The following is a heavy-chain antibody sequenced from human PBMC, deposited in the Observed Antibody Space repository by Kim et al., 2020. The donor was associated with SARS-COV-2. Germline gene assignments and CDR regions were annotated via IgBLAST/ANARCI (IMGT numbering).Heavy chain of an antibody. CDR1: GGSISSSSYY. CDR3: ASANWGSANFDY. V-gene: IGHV4-39*07. J-gene: IGHJ4*02. D-gene: IGHD7-27*01. CDR2: IYYSGST. Sequence: SETLSLTCTVSGGSISSSSYYWGWIRQPPGKGLEWIGSIYYSGSTYYNPSLKSRVTISVDTSKNQFSLKLSSVTAADTAVYYCASANWGSANFDYWGQGTLVTVSS.